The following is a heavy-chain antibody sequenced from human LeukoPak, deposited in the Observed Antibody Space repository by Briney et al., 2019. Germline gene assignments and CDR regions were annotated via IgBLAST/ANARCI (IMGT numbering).Heavy chain of an antibody. CDR1: GYSISSGYY. CDR2: ISRDGTMT. CDR3: ANRRYCGSMSCFDD. J-gene: IGHJ4*02. D-gene: IGHD2-2*01. V-gene: IGHV3-23*01. Sequence: ETLSLTCTVSGYSISSGYYWGWIRQAPGKGLEWVSAISRDGTMTYYAASVKGRFTVSRDNSKTTVYLEMNSLSAEDTAVYYCANRRYCGSMSCFDDWGQGNLVTVSS.